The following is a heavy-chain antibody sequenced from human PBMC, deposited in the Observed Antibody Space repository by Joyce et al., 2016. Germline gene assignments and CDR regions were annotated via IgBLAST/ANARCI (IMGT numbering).Heavy chain of an antibody. D-gene: IGHD2-2*01. Sequence: QVQLVESGGGVVQPGRSLRLSCSASGFIFSSYGMHWVRQAPEKGLELVAIISYDGSNKYYADSVKGRFTISRDNSKNTLYLQMNSLRAEDTAVYYCAKDDCSSASCYFDYWGQGTLVTVSS. CDR1: GFIFSSYG. CDR3: AKDDCSSASCYFDY. V-gene: IGHV3-30*18. J-gene: IGHJ4*02. CDR2: ISYDGSNK.